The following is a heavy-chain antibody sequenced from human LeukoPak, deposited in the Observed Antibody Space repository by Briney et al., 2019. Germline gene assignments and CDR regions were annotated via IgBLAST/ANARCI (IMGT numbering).Heavy chain of an antibody. CDR3: ARANRITMVRGVSWTSLGY. D-gene: IGHD3-10*01. CDR1: GYTFTGYY. Sequence: ASVKVSCKASGYTFTGYYMHWVRQAPGQGLEWMGWINPNSGGTNYAQKFQGWVTMTRDTSISTAYMELSRLRSDDTAVYYCARANRITMVRGVSWTSLGYWGQGTLVTVSS. V-gene: IGHV1-2*04. CDR2: INPNSGGT. J-gene: IGHJ4*02.